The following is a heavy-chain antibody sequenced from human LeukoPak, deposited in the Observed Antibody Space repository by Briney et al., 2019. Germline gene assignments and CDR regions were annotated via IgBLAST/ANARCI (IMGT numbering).Heavy chain of an antibody. J-gene: IGHJ5*01. CDR1: GGSFGGYY. CDR3: ARGGPGYSSGWFAY. CDR2: INHSGST. D-gene: IGHD6-19*01. Sequence: SETLSLTCAVYGGSFGGYYWSWIRQPPGKGLEWIGEINHSGSTNYNPSLKSRVTISVDTSKNQFSLKLSSVTAADTAVYYCARGGPGYSSGWFAYWGQGTLVTVSS. V-gene: IGHV4-34*01.